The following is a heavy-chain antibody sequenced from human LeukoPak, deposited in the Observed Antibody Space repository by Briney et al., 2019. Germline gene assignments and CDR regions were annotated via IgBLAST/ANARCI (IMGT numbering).Heavy chain of an antibody. CDR1: GGSISSGGYS. CDR2: IYHSGST. CDR3: ARDLGDILGGAFDI. V-gene: IGHV4-30-2*05. Sequence: SQTLSLTCAVSGGSISSGGYSWSWIRQPPGKGLEWIGYIYHSGSTYYNPSLKSRVTISVDTSKNQFSLKLSSVTAADTAVYYCARDLGDILGGAFDIWGQGTMVTVSS. J-gene: IGHJ3*02. D-gene: IGHD5-12*01.